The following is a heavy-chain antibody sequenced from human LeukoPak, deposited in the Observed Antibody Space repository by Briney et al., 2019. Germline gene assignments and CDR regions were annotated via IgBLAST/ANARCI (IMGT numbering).Heavy chain of an antibody. Sequence: GGSLRLSCAASGFTFSSYSMNWVRQAPGKGLEWVSYISSSGSTIYYADSVKGRFTISRDNAKNSLYLQMNSLRAEDTAVYYCARDVGGSGSYGFFDYWGQGTLVTVSS. CDR3: ARDVGGSGSYGFFDY. D-gene: IGHD3-10*01. V-gene: IGHV3-48*04. CDR1: GFTFSSYS. CDR2: ISSSGSTI. J-gene: IGHJ4*02.